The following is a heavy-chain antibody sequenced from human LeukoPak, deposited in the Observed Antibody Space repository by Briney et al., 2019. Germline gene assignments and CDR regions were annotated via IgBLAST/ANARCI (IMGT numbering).Heavy chain of an antibody. Sequence: GGSLRLSCAASGFTFSSYGMHWVRQAPGKGLEWLAGIATDGSFAYYADSVKGRFTISRDNAKNSLYLQMNSLRAEDTAVYYCAREISTWIQLWLSPLPLGNWGQGTLVTVSS. D-gene: IGHD5-18*01. CDR2: IATDGSFA. V-gene: IGHV3-33*08. J-gene: IGHJ4*02. CDR3: AREISTWIQLWLSPLPLGN. CDR1: GFTFSSYG.